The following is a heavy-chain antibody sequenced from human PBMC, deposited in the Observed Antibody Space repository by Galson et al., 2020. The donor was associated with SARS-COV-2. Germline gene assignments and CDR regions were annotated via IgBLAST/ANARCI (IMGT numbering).Heavy chain of an antibody. Sequence: GESLKISCAASGFTFSSYWMSWVRQAPGKGLEWVANIKQDGSEKYYVDSVKGRFTISRDNAKNSLYLQMNSLRAEDTAVYYCARLGRGDWNYAYWGQGTLVTVSS. D-gene: IGHD1-7*01. J-gene: IGHJ4*02. CDR2: IKQDGSEK. V-gene: IGHV3-7*01. CDR3: ARLGRGDWNYAY. CDR1: GFTFSSYW.